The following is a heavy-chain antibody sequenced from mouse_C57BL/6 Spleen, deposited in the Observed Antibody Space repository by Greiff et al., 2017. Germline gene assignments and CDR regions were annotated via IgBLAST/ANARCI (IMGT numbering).Heavy chain of an antibody. CDR2: IYPGGGDT. CDR1: GSAFSSSW. CDR3: ARLDYDYGDFAY. J-gene: IGHJ3*01. D-gene: IGHD2-4*01. V-gene: IGHV1-82*01. Sequence: QVQLKESGPELVQPGASVTISCKASGSAFSSSWMNWVKQRPGKGLEWIGRIYPGGGDTNYNGKFKGKATLTADKSSSTAYMQLSSLTSEDSAVYFCARLDYDYGDFAYWGQGTLVTVSA.